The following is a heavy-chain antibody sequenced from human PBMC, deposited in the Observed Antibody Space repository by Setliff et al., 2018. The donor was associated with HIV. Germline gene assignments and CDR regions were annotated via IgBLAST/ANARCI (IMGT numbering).Heavy chain of an antibody. J-gene: IGHJ5*02. V-gene: IGHV4-39*07. CDR2: IYYSGRT. CDR1: GGSISSSTYY. D-gene: IGHD2-15*01. Sequence: SETLSLTCTVSGGSISSSTYYWGWIRQPPGQGLAWIGSIYYSGRTYSNPSLKSRVTISIDTSKNQFSLKLSSVTAADTAVYYCARDLLDGTTVGVVVVTAPSWFDPWGQGTLVTVSS. CDR3: ARDLLDGTTVGVVVVTAPSWFDP.